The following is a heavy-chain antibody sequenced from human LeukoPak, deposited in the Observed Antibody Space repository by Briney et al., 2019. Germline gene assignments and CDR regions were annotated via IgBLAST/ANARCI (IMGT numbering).Heavy chain of an antibody. CDR1: GGSITNGGYF. CDR3: ARGAFWIDY. Sequence: LSLTCTVSGGSITNGGYFWNWIRQPPGKGLEWIGYIYHSGSTYYNPSLKSRVTISVDRSKNQFSLKLSSVAAADTAVYYCARGAFWIDYWGQGTLVTVSS. J-gene: IGHJ4*02. V-gene: IGHV4-30-2*01. D-gene: IGHD3-3*01. CDR2: IYHSGST.